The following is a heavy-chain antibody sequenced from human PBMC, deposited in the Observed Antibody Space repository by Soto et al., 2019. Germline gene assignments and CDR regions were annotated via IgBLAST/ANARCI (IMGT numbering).Heavy chain of an antibody. CDR1: GGSFSGYY. CDR2: INHSGST. Sequence: SETLSLTCAVYGGSFSGYYWSWIRQPPGKGLEWIGEINHSGSTNYNPSLKSRVTISVDTSKNQFSLKLSSVTAADTAVYYCARERWGSYRQPNYFDYWGQGTLVTVSS. CDR3: ARERWGSYRQPNYFDY. V-gene: IGHV4-34*01. D-gene: IGHD3-16*02. J-gene: IGHJ4*02.